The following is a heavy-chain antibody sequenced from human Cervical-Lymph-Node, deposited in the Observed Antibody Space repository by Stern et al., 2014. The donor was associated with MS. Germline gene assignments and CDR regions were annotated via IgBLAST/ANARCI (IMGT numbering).Heavy chain of an antibody. Sequence: QVQLVQSGAEVKKPGASVKVSCETSGYTFTGSDVSWVRQATGQGLAWMGLLYPNRGNTTYAPKFPGRVTMTRNTSLRQASLTMRSLSSEVTAVYYCARGLMITFGGNTVHGYHGLDVWGQGTTVTVSS. CDR3: ARGLMITFGGNTVHGYHGLDV. D-gene: IGHD3-16*01. CDR1: GYTFTGSD. V-gene: IGHV1-8*01. J-gene: IGHJ6*02. CDR2: LYPNRGNT.